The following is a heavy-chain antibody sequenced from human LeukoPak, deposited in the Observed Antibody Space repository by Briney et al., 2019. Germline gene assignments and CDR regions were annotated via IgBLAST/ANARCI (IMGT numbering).Heavy chain of an antibody. CDR3: ASGPKSHYYYYMDV. CDR1: GYTFTGYY. Sequence: ASVKVSCKVSGYTFTGYYMHWVRQAPGQGLEWMGWINPNSGGTNYAQKFQSRVTMTRDTSISTAYMELSRLRSDDTAVYYCASGPKSHYYYYMDVWGKGTTVTVSS. CDR2: INPNSGGT. J-gene: IGHJ6*03. V-gene: IGHV1-2*02.